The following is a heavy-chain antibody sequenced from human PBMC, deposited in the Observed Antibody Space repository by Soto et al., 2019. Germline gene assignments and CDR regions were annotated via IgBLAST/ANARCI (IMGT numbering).Heavy chain of an antibody. V-gene: IGHV4-31*03. CDR3: ARDSTISDYYDSSGYFDY. CDR2: IYYSGST. CDR1: GGSISSGGYY. J-gene: IGHJ4*02. Sequence: PSETLSLTCTVSGGSISSGGYYWSWIRQHPGKGLEWIGYIYYSGSTYYNPSLKSRVTISVDTSKNQFSLKLSSVTAAYTAVYYCARDSTISDYYDSSGYFDYWGQGTLVTVSS. D-gene: IGHD3-22*01.